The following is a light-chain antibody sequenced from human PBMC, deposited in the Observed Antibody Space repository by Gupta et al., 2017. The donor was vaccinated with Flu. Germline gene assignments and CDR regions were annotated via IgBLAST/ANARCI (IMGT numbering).Light chain of an antibody. V-gene: IGLV1-51*02. Sequence: QSVLTQPPSVSAAPGQKVTISCSGSSSNIGNNYVSWYQQLPGTPHKLLIYENNKRPAGIPDRFSGSKSGTSANLGITGLQTGDEADYYCGTWDSSLSAAYVVFGGGTKLTVL. CDR1: SSNIGNNY. CDR3: GTWDSSLSAAYVV. CDR2: ENN. J-gene: IGLJ2*01.